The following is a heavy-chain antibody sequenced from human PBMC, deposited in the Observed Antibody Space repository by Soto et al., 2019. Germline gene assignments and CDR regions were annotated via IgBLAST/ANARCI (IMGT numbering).Heavy chain of an antibody. D-gene: IGHD4-4*01. CDR1: GFTFSSYP. CDR2: ISGTSDMT. J-gene: IGHJ1*01. Sequence: EVQLLESGGDLVEPGGSLRLSCVGSGFTFSSYPMNWVRQAPGKGLEWVSAISGTSDMTYYANSVTGRFTISRDNSKNTLYLQVSSLRVEDTAIYYCAKYRWGATTVTSINWGRGTLVTVS. CDR3: AKYRWGATTVTSIN. V-gene: IGHV3-23*01.